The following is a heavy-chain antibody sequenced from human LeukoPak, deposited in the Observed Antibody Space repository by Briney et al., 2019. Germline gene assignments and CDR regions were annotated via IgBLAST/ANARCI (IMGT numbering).Heavy chain of an antibody. CDR3: ARDRVVGLGIDNAFDI. V-gene: IGHV1-69*13. CDR2: IIPVFGTA. D-gene: IGHD2-15*01. CDR1: GGTFSSYA. J-gene: IGHJ3*02. Sequence: SVKVSFKASGGTFSSYATSWVRQAPGQGLEWMGGIIPVFGTANYAQKFQGRVTITADESTSTAHMELSSLRSEDTAVYYCARDRVVGLGIDNAFDIWGHGTMVTVSS.